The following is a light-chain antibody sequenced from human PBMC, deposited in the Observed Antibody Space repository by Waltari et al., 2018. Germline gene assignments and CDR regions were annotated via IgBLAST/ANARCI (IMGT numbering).Light chain of an antibody. CDR3: CSYAGSSTWV. V-gene: IGLV2-23*02. CDR1: SSDFGSYTL. CDR2: EVS. J-gene: IGLJ3*02. Sequence: QSALPQPASVSGSPGQSITISCTGTSSDFGSYTLVSWYQQHPGKAPKLMSYEVSKRPSGVSNRFSGSKSGNTASLTISGLQAEDEADYYCCSYAGSSTWVFGGGTKLTVL.